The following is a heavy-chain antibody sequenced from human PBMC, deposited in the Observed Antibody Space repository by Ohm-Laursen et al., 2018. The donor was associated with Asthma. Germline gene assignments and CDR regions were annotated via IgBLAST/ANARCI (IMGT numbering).Heavy chain of an antibody. D-gene: IGHD2-2*01. CDR3: ATLSWYASQF. J-gene: IGHJ4*02. CDR1: GFTFSGSW. Sequence: SLRLSCTASGFTFSGSWMIWVRQAPGKGLQWLALIKPDGSQTYYADSMEGRFSISRDNSKNPLYLQMSSLRGEDTAIYYCATLSWYASQFWGQGTLVTVSS. V-gene: IGHV3-7*01. CDR2: IKPDGSQT.